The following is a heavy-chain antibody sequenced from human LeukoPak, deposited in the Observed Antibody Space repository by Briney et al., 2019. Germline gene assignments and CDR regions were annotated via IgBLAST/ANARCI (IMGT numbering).Heavy chain of an antibody. D-gene: IGHD3-22*01. Sequence: GGSLRLSCGASGFTFSSYAMSWVRQAPGKGLEWVSSITTSSKYIYYADSVKGRFTISRDNAKNSLYLQMNSLRAEDTAVYYCARDYSPPHYFDSTGYFDDWGQGTLVTVSS. J-gene: IGHJ4*02. CDR2: ITTSSKYI. CDR3: ARDYSPPHYFDSTGYFDD. CDR1: GFTFSSYA. V-gene: IGHV3-21*01.